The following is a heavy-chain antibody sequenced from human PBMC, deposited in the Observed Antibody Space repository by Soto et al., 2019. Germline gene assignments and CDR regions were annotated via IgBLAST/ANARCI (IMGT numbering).Heavy chain of an antibody. Sequence: QVQLEQSAPEVKKPGASVKVSCKASGYTFTTYGISWVRQAPGQGLEWLGWFNTHNGNTNYAQNLQGRVIMTADTSTSTAYMELRSLRSDYTAIYYCTREGSAPYYYYGMDAWGQGTTVTVSS. CDR2: FNTHNGNT. D-gene: IGHD3-10*01. J-gene: IGHJ6*02. CDR1: GYTFTTYG. CDR3: TREGSAPYYYYGMDA. V-gene: IGHV1-18*01.